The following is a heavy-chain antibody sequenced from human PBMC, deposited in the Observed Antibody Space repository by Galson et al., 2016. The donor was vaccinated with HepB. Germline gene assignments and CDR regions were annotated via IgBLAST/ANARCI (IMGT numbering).Heavy chain of an antibody. Sequence: SVKVSCKASASSLPNYAVTWVRQAPGQGLEWLGWISPYNDVTNNAQKIQGRVTMTTDKSTNTAYMELRTLTSDDTAVYYCATLGGNSYYSLDVWGQGTTVIVSS. J-gene: IGHJ6*02. CDR1: ASSLPNYA. D-gene: IGHD2-21*02. CDR2: ISPYNDVT. V-gene: IGHV1-18*01. CDR3: ATLGGNSYYSLDV.